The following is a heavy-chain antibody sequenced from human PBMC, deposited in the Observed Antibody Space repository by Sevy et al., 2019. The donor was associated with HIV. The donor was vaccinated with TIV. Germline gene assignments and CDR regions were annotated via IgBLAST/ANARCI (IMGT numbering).Heavy chain of an antibody. J-gene: IGHJ4*02. CDR3: GKVSIFGVGGFYDY. Sequence: GGSLRLSCAASGFSFSTYAMTWVRQAPGKGLEWVSGISGSGTSTYYTDSVKGRFTISRDNSKNTVYLQMNNLRAEDRAVYYWGKVSIFGVGGFYDYWGQGTLVTVSS. V-gene: IGHV3-23*01. CDR2: ISGSGTST. D-gene: IGHD3-3*01. CDR1: GFSFSTYA.